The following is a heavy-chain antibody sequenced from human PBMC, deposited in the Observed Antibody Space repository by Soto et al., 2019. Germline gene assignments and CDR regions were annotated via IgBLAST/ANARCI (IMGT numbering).Heavy chain of an antibody. D-gene: IGHD3-10*01. Sequence: GGSLRLSCAASGFTFSSYAMHWVRQAPGKGLEYVSAISSNGGNTYYADSVKGRFTISRDNSRDTLYLQMGSLRAEDMAVYYCARGSMVRGGSYYFDYWGQGTLVTVSS. J-gene: IGHJ4*02. V-gene: IGHV3-64*02. CDR2: ISSNGGNT. CDR1: GFTFSSYA. CDR3: ARGSMVRGGSYYFDY.